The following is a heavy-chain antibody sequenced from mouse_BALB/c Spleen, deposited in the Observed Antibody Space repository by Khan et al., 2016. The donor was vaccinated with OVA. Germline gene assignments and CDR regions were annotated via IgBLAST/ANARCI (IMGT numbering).Heavy chain of an antibody. CDR3: AREEALYYFDY. Sequence: VQLQQSGAELVRPGASVKLSCKTSGYIFTSYWIHWVKQRSGQGLEWIARIYPGTDNTYFNETLKDKATLTADKSSSTAYLQLSSLKSEDSAVYFCAREEALYYFDYWGQGTTLTVSS. D-gene: IGHD3-2*02. CDR1: GYIFTSYW. V-gene: IGHV1S132*01. J-gene: IGHJ2*01. CDR2: IYPGTDNT.